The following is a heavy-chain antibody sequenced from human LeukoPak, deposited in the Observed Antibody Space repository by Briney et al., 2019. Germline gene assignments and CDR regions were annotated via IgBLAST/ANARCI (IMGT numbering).Heavy chain of an antibody. CDR1: GFTFSNAW. Sequence: GGSLRLSCTASGFTFSNAWMSWVRQAPGKGLEWVGRIKSKPAGGSTDYAAPIKGRFTISRDDSKNTLYLQVNSLKVEDTAVYYCTTDLKESGLDTTTGFQYWGQGTLVTVSS. J-gene: IGHJ4*02. D-gene: IGHD1-26*01. CDR3: TTDLKESGLDTTTGFQY. CDR2: IKSKPAGGST. V-gene: IGHV3-15*01.